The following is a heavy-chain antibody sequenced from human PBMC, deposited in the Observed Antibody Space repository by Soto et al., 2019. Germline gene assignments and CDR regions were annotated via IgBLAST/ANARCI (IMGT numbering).Heavy chain of an antibody. CDR2: ISYDGSNK. CDR1: GFTFSSYG. D-gene: IGHD4-4*01. J-gene: IGHJ5*02. Sequence: QVQLVESGGGVVQPGRSLRLSCAASGFTFSSYGMHWVRQAPGKGLEWVAGISYDGSNKYYADSVKGRFTISRDNSKNTLYLQMNSLRAEDTAVYYCAKEWYSNGGGNWFDPWGQGTLVTVSS. V-gene: IGHV3-30*18. CDR3: AKEWYSNGGGNWFDP.